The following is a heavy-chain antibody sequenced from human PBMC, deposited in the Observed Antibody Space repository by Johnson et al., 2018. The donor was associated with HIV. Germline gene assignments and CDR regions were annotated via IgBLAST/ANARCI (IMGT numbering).Heavy chain of an antibody. CDR2: ISYDGSNK. V-gene: IGHV3-30-3*01. CDR3: ARVPTSSGYHDAFDI. CDR1: GFTFSSYA. Sequence: QVQLVESGGGVVQPGRSLRLSCAASGFTFSSYAMHWVRQAPGKGLEWVAVISYDGSNKYYADSVKGRFPISRDNSKNTLYLQMNSLRAEDTAVYYCARVPTSSGYHDAFDIWGQGTMVTVSS. D-gene: IGHD3-22*01. J-gene: IGHJ3*02.